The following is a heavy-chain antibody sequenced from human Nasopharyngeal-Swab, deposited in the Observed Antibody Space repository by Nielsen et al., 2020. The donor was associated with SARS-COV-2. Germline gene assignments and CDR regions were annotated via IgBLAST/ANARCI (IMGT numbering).Heavy chain of an antibody. Sequence: WIRQPPGKGLEWIGEINHSGSTNYNPSLKRRVTISVDTSKNQFSLKLSSVTAADTAVYYCARGEGITGTTPGAFDIWGQGTMVTVS. J-gene: IGHJ3*02. V-gene: IGHV4-34*01. CDR2: INHSGST. CDR3: ARGEGITGTTPGAFDI. D-gene: IGHD1-7*01.